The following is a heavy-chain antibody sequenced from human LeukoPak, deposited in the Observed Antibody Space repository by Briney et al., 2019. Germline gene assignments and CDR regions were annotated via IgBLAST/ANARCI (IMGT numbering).Heavy chain of an antibody. CDR3: ARGGGMGHYYYYMDV. CDR2: IYYRGST. D-gene: IGHD5-24*01. J-gene: IGHJ6*03. Sequence: SETLSLTCTVSGGSIISYYWRWIRQPPGKGLEWIGYIYYRGSTNYNPPLKSRVTISVDTSKNQFSLKLSSVTAADTAVYYCARGGGMGHYYYYMDVWGKGTTVTISS. CDR1: GGSIISYY. V-gene: IGHV4-59*01.